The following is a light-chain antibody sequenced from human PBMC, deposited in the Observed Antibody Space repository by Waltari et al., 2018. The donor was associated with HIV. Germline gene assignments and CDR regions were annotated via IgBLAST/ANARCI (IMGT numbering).Light chain of an antibody. CDR1: RPNIGTHT. CDR3: ASWDDSLDGFYV. CDR2: INN. Sequence: QSVLTQPPSVSGTPGQRVTISCSGSRPNIGTHTVTWYQVLPGTAPQLLIYINNQRPSGVPDRFSGSKSGTSASLAISGLQSEDEADYYCASWDDSLDGFYVFGTGTKVTVL. J-gene: IGLJ1*01. V-gene: IGLV1-44*01.